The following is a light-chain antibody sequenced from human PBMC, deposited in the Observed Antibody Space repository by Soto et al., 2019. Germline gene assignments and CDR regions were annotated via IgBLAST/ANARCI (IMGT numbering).Light chain of an antibody. Sequence: EIGLTQSPGTLSLSPGERATFSCRASQSVSSRYLAWYQQKPGQAPRLLIYGASSRATGIPDRFSGSGSGTDFTLTISRLEPEDFAVYYCQQYSSSPRVTFGQGTRLEIK. J-gene: IGKJ5*01. CDR2: GAS. CDR3: QQYSSSPRVT. CDR1: QSVSSRY. V-gene: IGKV3-20*01.